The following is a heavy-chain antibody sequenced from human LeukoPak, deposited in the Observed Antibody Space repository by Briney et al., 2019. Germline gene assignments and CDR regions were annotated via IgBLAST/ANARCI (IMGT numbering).Heavy chain of an antibody. Sequence: GGSLRLSCAASGFTFSSYGMHWVRQAPGKGLEWVAVIWYDGSNKYYADSVKGRFTISRDNSKNTLYLQMNSLRAEDTAVYYCAKTLYYYYGMDVWGQGTTVTVSS. CDR1: GFTFSSYG. J-gene: IGHJ6*02. CDR3: AKTLYYYYGMDV. V-gene: IGHV3-33*06. CDR2: IWYDGSNK.